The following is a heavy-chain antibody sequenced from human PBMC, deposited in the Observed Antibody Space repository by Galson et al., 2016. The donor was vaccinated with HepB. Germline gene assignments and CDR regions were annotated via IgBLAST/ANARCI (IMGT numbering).Heavy chain of an antibody. Sequence: SLRLSCAASGLSFKKYGFSWVRQAPGKGLQWVAAISDSDSRTFYADSVKGRFTVSRDNSKNTLDLHMSSLRVEDTAIYYCASQQLWPSFDYWGQGVLVSVSS. V-gene: IGHV3-23*01. CDR1: GLSFKKYG. J-gene: IGHJ4*02. D-gene: IGHD5-18*01. CDR3: ASQQLWPSFDY. CDR2: ISDSDSRT.